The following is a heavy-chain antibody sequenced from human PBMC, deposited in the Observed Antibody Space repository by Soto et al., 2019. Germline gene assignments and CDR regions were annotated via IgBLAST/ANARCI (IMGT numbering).Heavy chain of an antibody. J-gene: IGHJ3*02. Sequence: GGSLRLSCAASGFTFSSYEMNWVRQAPGKGLEWVSYISSSGSTIYYADSVKGRFTISRDNAKNSLYLQMNSLRAEDTAVYYCARLPIITMTRNAFDIWGQGTMVTVSS. D-gene: IGHD3-22*01. V-gene: IGHV3-48*03. CDR2: ISSSGSTI. CDR3: ARLPIITMTRNAFDI. CDR1: GFTFSSYE.